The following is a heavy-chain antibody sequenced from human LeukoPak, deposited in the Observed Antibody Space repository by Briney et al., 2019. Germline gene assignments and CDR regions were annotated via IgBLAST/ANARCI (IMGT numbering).Heavy chain of an antibody. Sequence: ASVKVSCKASGYIFTNFGIIWVRQAPGQGLEWMEWISPHNSNTKYAQKFQGRVTMTTDTSTSTAYMDLRSLRYDDTAVYYCARSHSGSLRAPFDQWGQGTLVTVSS. V-gene: IGHV1-18*01. CDR3: ARSHSGSLRAPFDQ. CDR1: GYIFTNFG. D-gene: IGHD3-22*01. J-gene: IGHJ4*02. CDR2: ISPHNSNT.